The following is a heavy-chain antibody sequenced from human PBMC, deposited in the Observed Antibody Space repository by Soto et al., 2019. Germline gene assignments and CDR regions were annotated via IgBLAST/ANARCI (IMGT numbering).Heavy chain of an antibody. J-gene: IGHJ4*02. D-gene: IGHD3-10*01. CDR1: GFSLSTSGVG. CDR2: IYWDDDK. CDR3: EHSPSPGKATVSAY. V-gene: IGHV2-5*02. Sequence: SGPTLVNPTQTLTLPCTFSGFSLSTSGVGVGWIRQPPGKALEWLALIYWDDDKRYSPSLKSRLTITKDTSKTQVVLTMTNMDPVDTATYYCEHSPSPGKATVSAYWGQGTLVTVSS.